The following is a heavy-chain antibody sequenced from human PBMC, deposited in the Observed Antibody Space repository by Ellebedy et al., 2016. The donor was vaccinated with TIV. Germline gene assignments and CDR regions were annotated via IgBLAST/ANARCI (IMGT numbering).Heavy chain of an antibody. D-gene: IGHD3-10*01. J-gene: IGHJ2*01. CDR2: IISSGSTI. CDR3: ARAPYYYGSGSYYAFWYFDL. V-gene: IGHV3-48*03. CDR1: GFTFSSYE. Sequence: PGGSLRLSCAASGFTFSSYEMNWVRQAPGKGLEWVSYIISSGSTIYYADSVKGRFTISRDNAKNSLYLQMNSLRAEDTAVYYCARAPYYYGSGSYYAFWYFDLWGRGTLVTVSS.